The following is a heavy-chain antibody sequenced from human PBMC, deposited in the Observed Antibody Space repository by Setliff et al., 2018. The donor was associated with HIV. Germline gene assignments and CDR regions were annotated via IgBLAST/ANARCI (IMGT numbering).Heavy chain of an antibody. CDR2: IHEDGTQK. V-gene: IGHV3-7*01. CDR1: GFTFNNYC. J-gene: IGHJ6*02. D-gene: IGHD3-22*01. Sequence: GGSLRLSCAASGFTFNNYCMSWVRQAPGKGLEWVANIHEDGTQKYFVDSVRGRFTISRDNAKNSLYLQMNSLRGEDTALYYCARGPRSFYYDSTGPYSYYYGMDVWGQGTTVIVSS. CDR3: ARGPRSFYYDSTGPYSYYYGMDV.